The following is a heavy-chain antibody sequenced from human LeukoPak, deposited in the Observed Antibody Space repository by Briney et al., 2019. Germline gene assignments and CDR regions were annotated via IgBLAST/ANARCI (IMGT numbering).Heavy chain of an antibody. V-gene: IGHV3-23*01. CDR1: GFTFTSYA. Sequence: GESLRLSCAASGFTFTSYAMTWVRQAPGKGLEWVSGISGSGGSTYYADSVKGRFTISRDNSKNTLYLQMNSLRAEDTAVYYCARDSGQLWSMWGQGTLVTVSS. J-gene: IGHJ4*02. D-gene: IGHD5-18*01. CDR2: ISGSGGST. CDR3: ARDSGQLWSM.